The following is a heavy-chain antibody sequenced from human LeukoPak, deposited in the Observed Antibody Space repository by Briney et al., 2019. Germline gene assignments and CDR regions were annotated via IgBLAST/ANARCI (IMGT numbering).Heavy chain of an antibody. D-gene: IGHD4-17*01. Sequence: SSETLSLTCTVSGGSISSSDYYWSWIRQPPGKGLEWIGYIYYSGSTYYNPSLKSRVTISVDTSKNQFSLKLSSVTAADTAMYYCARDIVSDSGGWGQGTLVTVSS. CDR1: GGSISSSDYY. CDR3: ARDIVSDSGG. V-gene: IGHV4-30-4*01. CDR2: IYYSGST. J-gene: IGHJ4*02.